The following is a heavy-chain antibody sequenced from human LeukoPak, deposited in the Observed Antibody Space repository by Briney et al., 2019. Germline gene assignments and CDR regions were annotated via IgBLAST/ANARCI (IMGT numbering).Heavy chain of an antibody. V-gene: IGHV3-15*01. Sequence: GGSLRLSCAASGFTFSNAWMSWVRQAPGKGLEWVGRIKSKTDGGTTDYAAPVKGRFTISRDDSKNTLYLQMNSLKTEDTAVCYCTTDGRAGYYDFWSGYYNWGQGTLVTVSS. D-gene: IGHD3-3*01. J-gene: IGHJ4*02. CDR3: TTDGRAGYYDFWSGYYN. CDR1: GFTFSNAW. CDR2: IKSKTDGGTT.